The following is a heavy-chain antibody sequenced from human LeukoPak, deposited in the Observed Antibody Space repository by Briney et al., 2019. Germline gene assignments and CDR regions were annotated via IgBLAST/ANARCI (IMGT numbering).Heavy chain of an antibody. J-gene: IGHJ5*02. CDR2: INLNSGGT. CDR3: ARSSGGSGRWGDNWFDP. CDR1: EYILSDYY. Sequence: ASVKVSCKTSEYILSDYYVHWVRQAPGEVLEWMGWINLNSGGTNYAQKFQGRVTMTRDTSISTAYMELSSLRSDDTAVYYCARSSGGSGRWGDNWFDPWGQGTLVSVSS. D-gene: IGHD3-10*01. V-gene: IGHV1-2*02.